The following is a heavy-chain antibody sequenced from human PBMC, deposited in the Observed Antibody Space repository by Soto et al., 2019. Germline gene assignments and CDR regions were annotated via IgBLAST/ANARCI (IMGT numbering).Heavy chain of an antibody. CDR1: GGNIGSLDYY. Sequence: SLTMSVTWTVAGGNIGSLDYYRSMKRQPPGKGLEWIGQVYPGGRSNYSPSLESRVTISVDQSKNQLSRNLNSVTAADTAVYFCARRRGYQFDYWGQGIQGTVSS. CDR2: VYPGGRS. D-gene: IGHD3-22*01. CDR3: ARRRGYQFDY. V-gene: IGHV4-61*05. J-gene: IGHJ4*02.